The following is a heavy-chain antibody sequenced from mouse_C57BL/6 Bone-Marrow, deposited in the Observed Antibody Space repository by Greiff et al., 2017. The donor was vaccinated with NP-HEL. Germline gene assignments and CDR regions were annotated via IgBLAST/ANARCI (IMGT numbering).Heavy chain of an antibody. D-gene: IGHD1-1*01. Sequence: VKLMESGAELVKPGASVKISCKASGYAFSSYWMNWVKQRPGKGLEWIGQIYPGDGDTNYNGKFKGKATLTADKSSSTAYMQLRSLTSEDSAVYFCARWTTVVAPGYGDYWGQGTSVTVSS. V-gene: IGHV1-80*01. CDR3: ARWTTVVAPGYGDY. CDR2: IYPGDGDT. J-gene: IGHJ4*01. CDR1: GYAFSSYW.